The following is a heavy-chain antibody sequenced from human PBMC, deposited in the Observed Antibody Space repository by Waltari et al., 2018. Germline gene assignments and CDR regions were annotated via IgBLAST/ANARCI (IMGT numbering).Heavy chain of an antibody. Sequence: EVQLVESGGGLVQPGGSLRLSCAASGFTFSSYSMNWVRQAPGKGLEWVSYISSSSSTIYYADSVKGRFTISRDNAKNSLYLQMNSLRAEDTAVYYCAREPGGPHGWFDPWGQGTLVTVSS. V-gene: IGHV3-48*01. CDR2: ISSSSSTI. CDR1: GFTFSSYS. J-gene: IGHJ5*02. D-gene: IGHD6-25*01. CDR3: AREPGGPHGWFDP.